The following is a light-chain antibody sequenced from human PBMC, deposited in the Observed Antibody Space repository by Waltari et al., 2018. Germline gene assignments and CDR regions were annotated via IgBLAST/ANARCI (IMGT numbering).Light chain of an antibody. J-gene: IGLJ2*01. V-gene: IGLV2-14*03. CDR2: DVS. CDR3: SSYIGSSTLEL. Sequence: QSALTQPASVSGSPGQSITISGTGTSSSVGGYNYASCYQQHPGKAPKLMIFDVSNRPSGVSNRFSGSKSGNTASLTISGLQAEDEADYYGSSYIGSSTLELFGGGTSLTVL. CDR1: SSSVGGYNY.